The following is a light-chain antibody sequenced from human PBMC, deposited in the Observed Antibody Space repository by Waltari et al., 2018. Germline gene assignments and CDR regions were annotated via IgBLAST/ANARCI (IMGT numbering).Light chain of an antibody. CDR2: VAS. Sequence: IQLTQSPSSLSASVGDRVTITCRASQGVTTYLAWYQQKPGKAPNLLISVASTLQSGVPSRFSGSGSGTDFTLTISSLQPEDFATYYCQHLHGYPITFGGGTKVEIK. CDR1: QGVTTY. V-gene: IGKV1-9*01. CDR3: QHLHGYPIT. J-gene: IGKJ4*01.